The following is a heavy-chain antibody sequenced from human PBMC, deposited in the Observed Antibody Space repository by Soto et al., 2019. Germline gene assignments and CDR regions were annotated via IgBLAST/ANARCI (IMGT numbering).Heavy chain of an antibody. Sequence: SETLSLTCAVYGGSFSGYYWSWIRQPPGKGLEWIGEINHSGGTNYNPSLKSRVTISVDTSKNQFSLKLSSVTAADTAVYYCARDQVGSAAGTYYYYYGMDVWGPGTTATVYS. J-gene: IGHJ6*02. D-gene: IGHD6-13*01. CDR3: ARDQVGSAAGTYYYYYGMDV. CDR2: INHSGGT. V-gene: IGHV4-34*01. CDR1: GGSFSGYY.